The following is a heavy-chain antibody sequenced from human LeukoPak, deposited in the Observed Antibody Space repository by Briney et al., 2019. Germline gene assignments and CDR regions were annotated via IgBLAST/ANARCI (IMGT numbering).Heavy chain of an antibody. Sequence: GGSLRLSCAASGFTFSSYSMNWVRQAPGKGLEWVSSISSYISYTYYADSVKGRFTISRDNAKNSLYLQMNSLRAEDTAVYYCARDDDGGYDSYYFDYWGQGTLVTVSS. D-gene: IGHD5-12*01. CDR3: ARDDDGGYDSYYFDY. J-gene: IGHJ4*02. V-gene: IGHV3-21*01. CDR2: ISSYISYT. CDR1: GFTFSSYS.